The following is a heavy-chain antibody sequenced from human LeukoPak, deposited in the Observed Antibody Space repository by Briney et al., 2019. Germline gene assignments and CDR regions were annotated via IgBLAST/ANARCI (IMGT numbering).Heavy chain of an antibody. CDR3: ARASPVALDV. V-gene: IGHV4-34*01. CDR1: GGSFSDDY. D-gene: IGHD6-6*01. J-gene: IGHJ3*01. CDR2: INRSGST. Sequence: SETLSLTCAVYGGSFSDDYWTWIRQPPGKGLEWIGEINRSGSTNYKSSLKSRVTISVDTSKNQFSLKLSSVTAADTAVYYCARASPVALDVWGQGTVVTVSS.